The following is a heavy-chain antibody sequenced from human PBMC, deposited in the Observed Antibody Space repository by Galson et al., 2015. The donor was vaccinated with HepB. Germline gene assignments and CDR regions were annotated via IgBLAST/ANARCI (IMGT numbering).Heavy chain of an antibody. D-gene: IGHD3-16*01. CDR1: GSTFSTYT. CDR3: VKDVWDH. Sequence: SLRLSCAASGSTFSTYTMNWVRQAPGKGLEWVSVISESGSVGSTHYADSVKGRFTISRDNSKNALYLQMNSLRADDTAVYYCVKDVWDHWGQGTLVTVSS. CDR2: ISESGSVGST. V-gene: IGHV3-23*01. J-gene: IGHJ4*02.